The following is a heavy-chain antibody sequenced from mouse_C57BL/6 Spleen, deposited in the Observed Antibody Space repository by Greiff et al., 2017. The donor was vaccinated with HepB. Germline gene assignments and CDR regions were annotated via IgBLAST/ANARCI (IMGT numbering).Heavy chain of an antibody. Sequence: QVQLQQPGAELVMPGASVKLSCKASGYTFTSYWMHWVKQRPGQGLEWIGEIDPSDSYTNYNQKFKGKSTLTVDKSSSTAYMQLSSLTSEYTAVSYWARAEPDSLRHRYAYWGQGTLVTVSA. CDR3: ARAEPDSLRHRYAY. CDR1: GYTFTSYW. CDR2: IDPSDSYT. V-gene: IGHV1-69*01. D-gene: IGHD2-12*01. J-gene: IGHJ3*01.